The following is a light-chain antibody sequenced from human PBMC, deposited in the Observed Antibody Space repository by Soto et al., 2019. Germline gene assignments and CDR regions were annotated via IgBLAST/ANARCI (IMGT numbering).Light chain of an antibody. J-gene: IGKJ1*01. CDR2: GAS. Sequence: VRTQSPGTLSLSLGESPTLSCRASQSVDGYFAWYQQKPGQAPRLLIYGASTRATGVTARLRGGGSGTEFTLTINSIEPEDFAVYYCQQYGSSGTFGQGTKVDIK. CDR1: QSVDGY. V-gene: IGKV3-20*01. CDR3: QQYGSSGT.